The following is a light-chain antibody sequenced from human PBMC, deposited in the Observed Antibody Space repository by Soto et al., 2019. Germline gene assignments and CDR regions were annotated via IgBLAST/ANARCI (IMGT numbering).Light chain of an antibody. J-gene: IGKJ5*01. CDR2: GAS. V-gene: IGKV3-20*01. Sequence: IVLTQSPGTLSLSPGERATLSCRASQSVSSSYLAWYQQKPGQAPRLRIYGASSRATGIPDRLSGSGSGTDFTLTINRMEPEDSAVYYCQQYGSSITFGQGTRLEIK. CDR1: QSVSSSY. CDR3: QQYGSSIT.